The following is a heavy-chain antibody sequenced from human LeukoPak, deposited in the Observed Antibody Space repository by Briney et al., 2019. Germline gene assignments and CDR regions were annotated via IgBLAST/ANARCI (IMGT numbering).Heavy chain of an antibody. CDR3: ARDTFLGALGHDY. Sequence: GGSLRLSCAASGFTFSSYGMSWVRQAPGRGLEWVSAISGSGGSTYYADSVKGRLTISRDNAKNSLYLQMNSLRAEDTAVYYCARDTFLGALGHDYWGQGTLVTVSS. D-gene: IGHD3-16*01. J-gene: IGHJ4*02. CDR2: ISGSGGST. CDR1: GFTFSSYG. V-gene: IGHV3-23*01.